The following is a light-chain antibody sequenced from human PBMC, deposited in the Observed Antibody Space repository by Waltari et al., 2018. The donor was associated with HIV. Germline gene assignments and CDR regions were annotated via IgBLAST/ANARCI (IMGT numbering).Light chain of an antibody. CDR2: DVS. J-gene: IGLJ3*02. CDR1: SRDVGGYNY. Sequence: QAALTQPRSVSGSPGQSDTISCTGTSRDVGGYNYVSWYKQDPCHAPKLILYDVSKRPSGVPDRFSGSKSGNTASLTISGLQAEDEADYYCCSYAGSYTLWVFGGGTKLTVL. CDR3: CSYAGSYTLWV. V-gene: IGLV2-11*01.